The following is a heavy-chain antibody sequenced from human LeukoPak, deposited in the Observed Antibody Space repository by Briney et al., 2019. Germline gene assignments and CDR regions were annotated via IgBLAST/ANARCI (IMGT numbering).Heavy chain of an antibody. CDR1: GFTVSSNY. Sequence: PGGSLRLSCAASGFTVSSNYMSWVRQAPGKGLEWVSVIYSGGSTYYADSVKGRFTISRDNSKNTLYLQMNSPRAEDTAVYYCAREIAVAAAYYFDYWGQGTLVAVSS. V-gene: IGHV3-53*01. D-gene: IGHD6-19*01. J-gene: IGHJ4*02. CDR3: AREIAVAAAYYFDY. CDR2: IYSGGST.